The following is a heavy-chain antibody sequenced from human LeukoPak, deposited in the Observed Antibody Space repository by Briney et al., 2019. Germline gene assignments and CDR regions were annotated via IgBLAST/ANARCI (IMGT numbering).Heavy chain of an antibody. CDR3: ARVYYDILTGYPWFDY. D-gene: IGHD3-9*01. Sequence: ASVKVSCKASGYTFTGYYMHWVRQAPGQGLEWMGRINPNSGGTNYAQKFQGRVTMTRDTSISTAYMELSRLRSDDTAVYYCARVYYDILTGYPWFDYWGQGTLVTVSS. CDR1: GYTFTGYY. V-gene: IGHV1-2*06. CDR2: INPNSGGT. J-gene: IGHJ4*02.